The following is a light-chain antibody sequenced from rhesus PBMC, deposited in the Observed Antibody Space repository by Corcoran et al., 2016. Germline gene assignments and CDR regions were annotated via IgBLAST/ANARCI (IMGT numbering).Light chain of an antibody. V-gene: IGKV2-65*01. CDR1: QSLVPSNGNTY. Sequence: DVVMTQSPLSLSITPGQPASISCRSSQSLVPSNGNTYLSWYHPKPGQPPRRLMYEVSNRDTGVPDRFSGSGAGTDFTQKISRGEAEDVGVYYCGQGTNVPWTFGQGTKVEIK. CDR2: EVS. CDR3: GQGTNVPWT. J-gene: IGKJ1*01.